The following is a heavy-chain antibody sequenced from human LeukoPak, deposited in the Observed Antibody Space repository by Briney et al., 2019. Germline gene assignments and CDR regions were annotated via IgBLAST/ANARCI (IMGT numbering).Heavy chain of an antibody. J-gene: IGHJ4*02. V-gene: IGHV3-64*01. CDR3: ARDPGRSPDY. CDR2: INSNGDDT. Sequence: SGGSLRLSCAASGFTFSHYSMHWVRQAPGKRLEYVSAINSNGDDTYYANSVKGRFTISRDNSKNTLYLQMGSLRAEDMAVYYCARDPGRSPDYWGQGTLVTVSS. D-gene: IGHD1-26*01. CDR1: GFTFSHYS.